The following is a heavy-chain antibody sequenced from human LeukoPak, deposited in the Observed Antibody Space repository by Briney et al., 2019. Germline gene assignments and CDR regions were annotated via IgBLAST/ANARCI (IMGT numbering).Heavy chain of an antibody. CDR2: IRYDGSNK. CDR1: GFTFSGSG. V-gene: IGHV3-30*02. J-gene: IGHJ4*02. D-gene: IGHD3-3*01. Sequence: GGSLRLSCAASGFTFSGSGMHWVRQAPGKGLEWATFIRYDGSNKYYTDSVKGRFTISRDNSKNTLYLQMDSLRAEDTAVYYCARDYDFWSGYYSPTRGYFGYWGQGTLVTVSS. CDR3: ARDYDFWSGYYSPTRGYFGY.